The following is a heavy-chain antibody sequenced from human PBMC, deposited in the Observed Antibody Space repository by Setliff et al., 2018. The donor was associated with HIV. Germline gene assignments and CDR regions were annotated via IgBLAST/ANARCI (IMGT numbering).Heavy chain of an antibody. CDR2: IYYSGST. D-gene: IGHD3-22*01. V-gene: IGHV4-39*01. CDR3: ARQAIFGYYDSSRYVDY. CDR1: RGSNSSGSYY. Sequence: SQTLSLTCSVSRGSNSSGSYYWGWIRQPPGKGPEWIGSIYYSGSTYYNPSLQSRVTIPVDTSTNLFSLRLRSVTASDTAVYCCARQAIFGYYDSSRYVDYWGQGTLVTVSS. J-gene: IGHJ4*01.